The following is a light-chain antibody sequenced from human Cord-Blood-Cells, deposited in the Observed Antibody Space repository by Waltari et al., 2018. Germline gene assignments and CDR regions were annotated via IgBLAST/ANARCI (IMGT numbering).Light chain of an antibody. CDR3: QQSYSTPYT. Sequence: DIQMTQSPSSLSASVGDRVTITCRASQSISSYLNWYQQKPGKARKLLIYAASSLQSGGPSRFSGSGSGTDFTLTISSLQPEDFATYYCQQSYSTPYTFGQGTKLEIK. CDR2: AAS. J-gene: IGKJ2*01. CDR1: QSISSY. V-gene: IGKV1-39*01.